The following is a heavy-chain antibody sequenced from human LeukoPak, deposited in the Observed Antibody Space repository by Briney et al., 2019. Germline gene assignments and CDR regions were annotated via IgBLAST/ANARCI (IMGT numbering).Heavy chain of an antibody. J-gene: IGHJ6*02. CDR1: GFTFGDYA. V-gene: IGHV3-49*03. CDR2: IRSKAYGGTT. Sequence: PGGSLRLSCTASGFTFGDYAMSWFRQAPGKGLEWVGFIRSKAYGGTTEYAASVKGRFTISRDDSKSIAYLQMNSLKTEDTAVYYCTTDLYGSGSYYKDYYYYGMDVWGQGTTVTVSS. D-gene: IGHD3-10*01. CDR3: TTDLYGSGSYYKDYYYYGMDV.